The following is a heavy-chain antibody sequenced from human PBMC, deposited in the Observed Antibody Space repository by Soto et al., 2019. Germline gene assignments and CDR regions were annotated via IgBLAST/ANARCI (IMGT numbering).Heavy chain of an antibody. J-gene: IGHJ3*02. CDR1: GGSISSYY. CDR2: IYYSGST. D-gene: IGHD5-18*01. CDR3: ERPRIQLWRGVDFDN. V-gene: IGHV4-59*01. Sequence: SETLSLTCTVSGGSISSYYWSWIRQPPGKELKWIGYIYYSGSTNYNPSLKSRVTISVDTSKNQFSLKLSSVTAADTAVYYCERPRIQLWRGVDFDNWGQGTMVTVSS.